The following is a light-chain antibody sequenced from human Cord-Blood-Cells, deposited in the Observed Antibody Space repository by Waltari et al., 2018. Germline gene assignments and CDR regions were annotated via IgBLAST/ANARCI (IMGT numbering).Light chain of an antibody. V-gene: IGLV3-1*01. J-gene: IGLJ2*01. Sequence: SYELTQPPSVSVSPGQTASIPCSGDKLGDKYACWYQQKPGQSPVLVIYQDSKGPSGSPERFAGSNSGNTATLTISGTQAMDEADYYCQAWDSSTVVFGGGTKLTVL. CDR3: QAWDSSTVV. CDR1: KLGDKY. CDR2: QDS.